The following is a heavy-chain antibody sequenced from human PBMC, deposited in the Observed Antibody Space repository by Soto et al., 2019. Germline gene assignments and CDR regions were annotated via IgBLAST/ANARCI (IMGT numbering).Heavy chain of an antibody. V-gene: IGHV1-69*12. J-gene: IGHJ5*02. Sequence: QVQLVQSGAEVKKPGSSVKVSYKASGGTFSSYAISWVRQAPGQGLEWMGGIIPIFGTANYAQKFQCRVTITADESTSTAYMELSSLRSEDTAVYYCASHPKRWRQLRWFDPWGQGTLVTVSS. CDR1: GGTFSSYA. CDR3: ASHPKRWRQLRWFDP. CDR2: IIPIFGTA.